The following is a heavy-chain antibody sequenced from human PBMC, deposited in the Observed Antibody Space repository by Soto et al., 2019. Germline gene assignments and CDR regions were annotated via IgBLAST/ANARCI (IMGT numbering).Heavy chain of an antibody. CDR1: GFSLSTSGVG. Sequence: QITLKESGPTLVKPTQTLTLTCTFSGFSLSTSGVGVGWIRQPPGKALEWLALIYWNDDKRYSPSLKSRLTITKDPSKNQVVLTMTNMDPVDTATYYCAHRLVYDILTGYYYNWFDPWGQGTLVTVSS. D-gene: IGHD3-9*01. V-gene: IGHV2-5*01. CDR3: AHRLVYDILTGYYYNWFDP. J-gene: IGHJ5*02. CDR2: IYWNDDK.